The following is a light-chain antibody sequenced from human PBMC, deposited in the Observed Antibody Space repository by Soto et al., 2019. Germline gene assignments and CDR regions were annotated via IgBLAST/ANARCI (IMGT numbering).Light chain of an antibody. V-gene: IGLV1-44*01. CDR1: TSNIGNNP. J-gene: IGLJ1*01. Sequence: QSVLTQPPSASATPGQRVTISCSGGTSNIGNNPVNWYQQLPGAAPKVVIYGNDQRPSGVSDRFSGSKSATSASLAITGLQSDDEADYYCAAWDDRMNGYVFGSGTKLTVL. CDR3: AAWDDRMNGYV. CDR2: GND.